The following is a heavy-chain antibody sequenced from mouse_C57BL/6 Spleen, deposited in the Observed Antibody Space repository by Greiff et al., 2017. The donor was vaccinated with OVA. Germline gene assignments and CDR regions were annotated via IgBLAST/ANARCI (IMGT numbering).Heavy chain of an antibody. D-gene: IGHD3-2*02. CDR3: AREGQLRLRFDY. Sequence: VQLQQPGAELVRPGTSVKLSCKASGYTFTSYWMHWVKQRPGQGLEWIGVIDPSDSYTNYNQKFKGKATLTVDTSSSTAYMQLSSLTSEDSAVYYCAREGQLRLRFDYWGQGTTLTVSS. V-gene: IGHV1-59*01. CDR1: GYTFTSYW. CDR2: IDPSDSYT. J-gene: IGHJ2*01.